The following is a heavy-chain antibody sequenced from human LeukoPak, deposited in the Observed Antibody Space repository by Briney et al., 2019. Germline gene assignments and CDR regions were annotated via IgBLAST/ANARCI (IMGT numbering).Heavy chain of an antibody. Sequence: ASVKVSCKASGYTVTSYGISWVRQAPGQGLEWMGWINACNGNTNYAQKLQGRVTMTTDTSTSTAYMELRSLRSDDTAVYYCARDPYYYDSSGYYYYYGMDVWGQGTTVTVSS. CDR3: ARDPYYYDSSGYYYYYGMDV. J-gene: IGHJ6*02. CDR1: GYTVTSYG. D-gene: IGHD3-22*01. V-gene: IGHV1-18*01. CDR2: INACNGNT.